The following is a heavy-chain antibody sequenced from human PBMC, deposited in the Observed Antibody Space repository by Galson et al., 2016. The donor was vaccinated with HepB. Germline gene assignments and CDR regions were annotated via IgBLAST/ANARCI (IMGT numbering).Heavy chain of an antibody. J-gene: IGHJ5*02. CDR1: GFTFSTYG. CDR2: IKRKTDGGTT. D-gene: IGHD3-9*01. CDR3: TTYYGNILTAYRWFDP. Sequence: SLRLSCAASGFTFSTYGMHWVRQAPGKGLEWVGRIKRKTDGGTTDYAAPVEGRFTISRDDSKNTLYLQMNNLKNEDTAVYYCTTYYGNILTAYRWFDPWGQGTLVTVSS. V-gene: IGHV3-15*01.